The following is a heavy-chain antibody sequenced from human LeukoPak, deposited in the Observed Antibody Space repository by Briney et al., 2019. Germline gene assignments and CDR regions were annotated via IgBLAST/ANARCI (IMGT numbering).Heavy chain of an antibody. Sequence: KPGGSLRLSCAASGLTFSSSSMHWVRQAPGQGLAWVSSISSSSRYIYYADSVKGRFTISRDNAKNSLYLQMNSLRAEDTAVYYCARLGTYCSSTSCYNHDAFDIWGQGTMVTVSS. V-gene: IGHV3-21*01. CDR3: ARLGTYCSSTSCYNHDAFDI. CDR1: GLTFSSSS. CDR2: ISSSSRYI. D-gene: IGHD2-2*02. J-gene: IGHJ3*02.